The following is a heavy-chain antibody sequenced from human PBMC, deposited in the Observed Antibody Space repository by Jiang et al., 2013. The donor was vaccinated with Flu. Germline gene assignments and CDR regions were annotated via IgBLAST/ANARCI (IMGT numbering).Heavy chain of an antibody. CDR1: GGSFSGYY. CDR3: ARVGWAGRAIDY. J-gene: IGHJ4*02. D-gene: IGHD1-26*01. V-gene: IGHV4-34*01. CDR2: INHSGST. Sequence: ETLSLTCAVYGGSFSGYYWSWIRQPPGKGLEWIGEINHSGSTNYNPSLKSRVTISVDTSKNQFSLKLSSVTAADTAVYYCARVGWAGRAIDYWGQGTLVTVSS.